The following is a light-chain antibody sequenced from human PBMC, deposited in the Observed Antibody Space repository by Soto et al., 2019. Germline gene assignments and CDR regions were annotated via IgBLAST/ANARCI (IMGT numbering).Light chain of an antibody. V-gene: IGLV4-69*01. CDR2: LNNDGSH. Sequence: QTVVTQSPSASASLGASVKLTCTLSSGHISYAIAWHQKQPGKGPRYLMDLNNDGSHTKGDGIPDRFSGSSSGADRYLIISSLQSEDEADYYCQTWGTGFQFFGGGTKLTVL. CDR1: SGHISYA. J-gene: IGLJ2*01. CDR3: QTWGTGFQF.